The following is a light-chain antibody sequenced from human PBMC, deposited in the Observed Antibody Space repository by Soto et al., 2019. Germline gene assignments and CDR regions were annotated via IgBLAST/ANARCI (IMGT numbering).Light chain of an antibody. CDR1: SGSIASNY. J-gene: IGLJ2*01. Sequence: NFMLTQPNSVSESPGKTVTISCTRSSGSIASNYVQGYQQRPGSAPTPVIYEDNERPSGVPDRFSGSIDSSSNSASLTISGLKTDDEADYYCQSYHSGNVVFGGGTKLTVL. CDR2: EDN. V-gene: IGLV6-57*04. CDR3: QSYHSGNVV.